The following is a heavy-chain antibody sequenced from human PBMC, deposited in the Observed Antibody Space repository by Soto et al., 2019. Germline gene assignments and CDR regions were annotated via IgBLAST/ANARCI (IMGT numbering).Heavy chain of an antibody. Sequence: AASVKVSCKASGYTFTSYYMHWVRQAPGQGLEWMGIINPSGGSTSYAQKSQGRVTMTRDTSTSTVYMELSSLRSEDTAVYYWASASDEYSSPMDYYYGMDVWGQGTTVTVSS. CDR1: GYTFTSYY. CDR3: ASASDEYSSPMDYYYGMDV. J-gene: IGHJ6*02. D-gene: IGHD6-6*01. CDR2: INPSGGST. V-gene: IGHV1-46*01.